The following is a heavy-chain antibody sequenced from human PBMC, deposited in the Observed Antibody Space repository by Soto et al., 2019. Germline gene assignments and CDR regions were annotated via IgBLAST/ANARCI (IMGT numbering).Heavy chain of an antibody. Sequence: SVKVSCKASGGTFSSYAISWVRQAPGQGLEWMGGIIPIFGTANYAQKFQGRVTITADESTSTAYMELSSLRSEDTAVYYCARGDLYYDFWSGYYFAYWGQGTLVTVSS. CDR3: ARGDLYYDFWSGYYFAY. V-gene: IGHV1-69*13. CDR2: IIPIFGTA. D-gene: IGHD3-3*01. CDR1: GGTFSSYA. J-gene: IGHJ4*02.